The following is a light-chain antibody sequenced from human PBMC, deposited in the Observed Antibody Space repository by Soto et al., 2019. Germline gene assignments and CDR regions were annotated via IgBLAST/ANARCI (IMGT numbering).Light chain of an antibody. CDR2: KAS. Sequence: DIQMTQSPSTLSASVGDRVIITCRASQSISTWMAWYQQKPGKAPKLLIYKASSLEGGVPSRFSGSGSGTEFNITVSSLRPDDFATYYCQQYNNSPLTFGGGTTVEIK. J-gene: IGKJ4*01. V-gene: IGKV1-5*03. CDR1: QSISTW. CDR3: QQYNNSPLT.